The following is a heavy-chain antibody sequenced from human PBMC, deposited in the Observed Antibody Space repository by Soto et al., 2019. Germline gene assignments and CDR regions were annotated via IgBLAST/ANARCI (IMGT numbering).Heavy chain of an antibody. CDR3: ARGAGFWGGFYRDWFDT. CDR2: ISGDSVII. CDR1: GFTFSDHY. Sequence: QVQLVESGGGLVNPGGSLRLSCAASGFTFSDHYISWIRQAPGKGLEWVPWISGDSVIIAYADSVLGRFTISRDNAEKSVSLEMNNLRAEDTAVYYCARGAGFWGGFYRDWFDTWGQGTPVTVSS. J-gene: IGHJ5*02. V-gene: IGHV3-11*01. D-gene: IGHD3-3*01.